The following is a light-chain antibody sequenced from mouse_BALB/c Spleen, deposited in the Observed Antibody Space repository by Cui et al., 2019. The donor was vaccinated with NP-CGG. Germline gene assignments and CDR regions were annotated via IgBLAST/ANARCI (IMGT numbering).Light chain of an antibody. CDR2: GTN. Sequence: QAVVTQESALTTSPGKTVTLTCRSSTGAVTTSNYANWVQEKPDHLFTGLIGGTNNRAPGVPPRFSGSLIGDKAALTITGAQTEDEAIYFCALWYSNHWVFCGGTKLTVL. CDR3: ALWYSNHWV. CDR1: TGAVTTSNY. J-gene: IGLJ1*01. V-gene: IGLV1*01.